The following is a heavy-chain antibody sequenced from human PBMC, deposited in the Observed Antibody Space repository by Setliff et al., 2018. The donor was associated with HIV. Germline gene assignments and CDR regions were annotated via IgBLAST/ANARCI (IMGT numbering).Heavy chain of an antibody. CDR1: GYSVSSGYY. V-gene: IGHV4-38-2*01. Sequence: SETLSLTCAVSGYSVSSGYYWGWIRQPPGKGLEWIASIYYSGSTYYAPSLKSRVTISVDTSKNQFSLKLTSVTAADTAVYFCARVVPREVAPGGLDIWGQGTMVT. CDR2: IYYSGST. D-gene: IGHD5-12*01. CDR3: ARVVPREVAPGGLDI. J-gene: IGHJ3*02.